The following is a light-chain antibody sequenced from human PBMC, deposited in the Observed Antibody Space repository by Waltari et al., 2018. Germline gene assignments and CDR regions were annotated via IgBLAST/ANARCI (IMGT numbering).Light chain of an antibody. V-gene: IGLV2-23*02. CDR1: SSDVGDYPL. Sequence: SALTQPASVSGAPGQSVTISCIEISSDVGDYPLLSWYQRHPGGAPKLLFYEVSKRPSGVSNRFSGSKSGKTASLTISGLQAEDEADYYCCAFAGRGIYVFGSGTQVTVL. CDR2: EVS. CDR3: CAFAGRGIYV. J-gene: IGLJ1*01.